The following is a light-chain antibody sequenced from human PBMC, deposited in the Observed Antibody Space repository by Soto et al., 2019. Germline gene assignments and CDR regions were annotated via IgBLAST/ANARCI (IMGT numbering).Light chain of an antibody. CDR1: QGIGST. V-gene: IGKV3-15*01. CDR3: QRYNNWPLT. J-gene: IGKJ4*01. Sequence: EIVLTQSPAALSVSPGERVTLSCRASQGIGSTLAWYQQKPGQTPRLLIYDSSTRAIGIPTRFSGSRSGTRFTPTIHGLQSEDFGGYYCQRYNNWPLTFGGGTKVEIK. CDR2: DSS.